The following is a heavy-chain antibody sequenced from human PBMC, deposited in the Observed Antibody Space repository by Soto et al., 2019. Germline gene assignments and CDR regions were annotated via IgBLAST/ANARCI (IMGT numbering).Heavy chain of an antibody. CDR3: ANVPIWCSSTSCYTEGFDY. V-gene: IGHV3-23*01. Sequence: EVQLLDSGGCLVQPGGSLRLSCTASGFTFSDYAMSWVRQPPGKGLEWVSVISAGGSTYYADSVKGRFTVSRANSKNTLYLQMNSLRAEDTAVYYGANVPIWCSSTSCYTEGFDYWGQGTLVTVSS. J-gene: IGHJ4*02. CDR1: GFTFSDYA. CDR2: ISAGGST. D-gene: IGHD2-2*02.